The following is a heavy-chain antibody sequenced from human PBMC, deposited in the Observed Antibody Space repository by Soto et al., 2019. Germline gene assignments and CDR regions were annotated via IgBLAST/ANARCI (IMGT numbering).Heavy chain of an antibody. D-gene: IGHD5-18*01. Sequence: SETLSLTCTVSGGSISSYYWSWIRQPPGKGLEWIGYIYYSGSTNYNPSLKSRVTISVDTSKNQFSLKLSSVTAADTAVYYCARSPRGYRLYYFDYWGQGTRVTVSS. CDR3: ARSPRGYRLYYFDY. J-gene: IGHJ4*02. CDR2: IYYSGST. CDR1: GGSISSYY. V-gene: IGHV4-59*08.